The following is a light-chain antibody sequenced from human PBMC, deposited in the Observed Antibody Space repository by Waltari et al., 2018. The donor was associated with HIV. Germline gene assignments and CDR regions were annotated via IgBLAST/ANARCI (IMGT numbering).Light chain of an antibody. CDR2: EVS. Sequence: QSALTQPASVSGSPGQSITISCTGTSSDVGGSNYVSWYQQHPGKAPKLMIYEVSNRPSGVSNRFSGSKSGNTASLTISGLQAEDEADYYCSSYISSSTLVFGGGTKLTVL. V-gene: IGLV2-14*01. CDR1: SSDVGGSNY. J-gene: IGLJ2*01. CDR3: SSYISSSTLV.